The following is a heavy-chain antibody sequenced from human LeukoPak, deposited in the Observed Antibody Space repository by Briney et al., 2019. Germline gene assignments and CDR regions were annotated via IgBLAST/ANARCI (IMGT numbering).Heavy chain of an antibody. CDR1: GYPFTMYG. Sequence: ASVRVSCKASGYPFTMYGFNWVRQAPGQGLEWMGCICDNNGNTNYAQKFQGRVTMTTDTSTNTAYMDLTNLKSDDTAIYYCARGPRFDPWGRGTLVTVSS. CDR2: ICDNNGNT. J-gene: IGHJ5*02. CDR3: ARGPRFDP. V-gene: IGHV1-18*01.